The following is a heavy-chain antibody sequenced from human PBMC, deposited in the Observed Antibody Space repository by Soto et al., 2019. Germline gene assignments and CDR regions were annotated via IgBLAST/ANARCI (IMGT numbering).Heavy chain of an antibody. CDR3: AKTGFFDLYYGMDV. CDR1: GFTFSSYA. V-gene: IGHV3-23*01. Sequence: GGSLRLSCAASGFTFSSYAMSWVRQAPGEGLEWVSAISGSGGSTYYADSVKGRFTISRDNSKNTLYLQMNSLRAEDTAVYYCAKTGFFDLYYGMDVWGQGTTVTVSS. J-gene: IGHJ6*02. CDR2: ISGSGGST. D-gene: IGHD3-9*01.